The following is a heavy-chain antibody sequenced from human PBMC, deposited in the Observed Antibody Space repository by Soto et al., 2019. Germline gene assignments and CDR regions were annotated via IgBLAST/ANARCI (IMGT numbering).Heavy chain of an antibody. Sequence: QVQLVQSGAEVKKPGSSVKVSCKASGGTFSSYAISRVRQAPGQGLEWTGGIIPIFGTANYAQQFQGRVTITADESTSTAYMELSSLRSEDTAVYYCARDRYSGIQREYWFDPWGQGTLVTVSS. CDR2: IIPIFGTA. CDR1: GGTFSSYA. V-gene: IGHV1-69*01. CDR3: ARDRYSGIQREYWFDP. D-gene: IGHD1-26*01. J-gene: IGHJ5*02.